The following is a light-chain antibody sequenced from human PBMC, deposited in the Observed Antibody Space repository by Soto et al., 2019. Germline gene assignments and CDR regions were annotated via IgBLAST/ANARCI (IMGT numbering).Light chain of an antibody. CDR3: QQYSSSPSIT. CDR2: GAS. CDR1: QSVSSGY. V-gene: IGKV3-20*01. Sequence: EIVLTQSPATLSLSPGERATLSFRAIQSVSSGYLAWYQQKPGQAPRLLIYGASTRATGIPDRFSGSGSGTDFTLTISRLEPEDFAVYYCQQYSSSPSITFGQGTRLEIK. J-gene: IGKJ5*01.